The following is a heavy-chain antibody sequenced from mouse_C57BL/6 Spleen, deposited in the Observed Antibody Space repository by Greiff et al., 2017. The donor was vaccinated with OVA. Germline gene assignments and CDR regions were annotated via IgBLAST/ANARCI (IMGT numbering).Heavy chain of an antibody. D-gene: IGHD2-9*01. J-gene: IGHJ4*01. Sequence: VQLVESGAELAKPGASVKLSCKASGYTFTSYWMPWVKQRPGPGLEWIGYINPSSGYTKYNQKFKDKATLTADKSSSTAYMQLSSLTYEDSAVYYCARSPTMVKDYYAMDYWGQGTSVTVSS. V-gene: IGHV1-7*01. CDR3: ARSPTMVKDYYAMDY. CDR1: GYTFTSYW. CDR2: INPSSGYT.